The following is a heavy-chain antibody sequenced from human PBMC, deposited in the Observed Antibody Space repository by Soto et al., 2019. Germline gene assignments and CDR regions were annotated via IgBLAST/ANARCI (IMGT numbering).Heavy chain of an antibody. CDR3: ASIAYANGWQIIEY. V-gene: IGHV2-5*02. J-gene: IGHJ4*02. CDR2: IYWGDDK. CDR1: GFSLSNIGAG. Sequence: QITVKESSPTLVKPTQTLTLTCTFSGFSLSNIGAGVGWIRQPPGKALEWLALIYWGDDKRYNSSLKTRLTITKDTSKNLVVLTVANMDPADTGTYYFASIAYANGWQIIEYWGQGTLVTVSS. D-gene: IGHD2-2*01.